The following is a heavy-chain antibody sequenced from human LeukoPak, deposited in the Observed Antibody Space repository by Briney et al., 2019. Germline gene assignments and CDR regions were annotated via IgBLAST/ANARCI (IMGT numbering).Heavy chain of an antibody. CDR3: AKVGPGCSSTSCYPGY. V-gene: IGHV3-23*01. CDR2: ISGNAIST. Sequence: GGCLRLFYAAAGFSFSTYAMSWVRQAPGKGLECVSSISGNAISTYYADSVKGRFTISRDNSKNTVYLQMNSLRAEDTAVYYCAKVGPGCSSTSCYPGYWGQGTLVTVSS. D-gene: IGHD2-2*01. CDR1: GFSFSTYA. J-gene: IGHJ4*02.